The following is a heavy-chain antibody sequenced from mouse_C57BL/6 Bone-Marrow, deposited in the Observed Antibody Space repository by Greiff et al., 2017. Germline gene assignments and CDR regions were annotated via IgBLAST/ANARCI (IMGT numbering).Heavy chain of an antibody. V-gene: IGHV1-78*01. J-gene: IGHJ2*01. D-gene: IGHD1-1*02. Sequence: QVQLQQSDAELVRPGASVKISCKVSGYTFTDPTIHWMKQRPEQGLAWIGNIYPRDGITKSNEQFTGKATLTADKSSSTAYMQLNSLTSEDSSVYFCARRSGGDYSDYWGQGTTLTVSS. CDR2: IYPRDGIT. CDR1: GYTFTDPT. CDR3: ARRSGGDYSDY.